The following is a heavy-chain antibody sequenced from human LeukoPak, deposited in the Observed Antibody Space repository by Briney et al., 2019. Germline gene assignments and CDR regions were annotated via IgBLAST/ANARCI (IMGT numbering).Heavy chain of an antibody. V-gene: IGHV3-7*03. D-gene: IGHD2-2*01. J-gene: IGHJ4*02. CDR2: IKQDASEK. CDR1: GFTFSSYW. CDR3: ARGGYCSSTSCLYFDY. Sequence: GGSLRLSCAASGFTFSSYWMSWVRQAPGKGLEWVANIKQDASEKYYVDSVKGRFTISRDNAKNSLYLQMNSLRAEDTAVYYCARGGYCSSTSCLYFDYWGQGTLVTVSS.